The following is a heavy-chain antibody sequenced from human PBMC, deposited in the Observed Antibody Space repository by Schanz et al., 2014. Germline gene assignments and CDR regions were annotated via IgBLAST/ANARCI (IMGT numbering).Heavy chain of an antibody. D-gene: IGHD3-3*01. CDR1: GYTFTSYG. CDR2: IGTYNGNT. CDR3: ARSAGRDFWSGYYTRFDY. V-gene: IGHV1-18*01. Sequence: QVQLVQSGAEVKKPGASVKVSCKASGYTFTSYGISWVRQAPGQGLEWMGWIGTYNGNTKYPQKLQGRVTMTTDTSTSTAYMELRRLRSNDAAVYYYARSAGRDFWSGYYTRFDYWGQGTLVTVSS. J-gene: IGHJ4*02.